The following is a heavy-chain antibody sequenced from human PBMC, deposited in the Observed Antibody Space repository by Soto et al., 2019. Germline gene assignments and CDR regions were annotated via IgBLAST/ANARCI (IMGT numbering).Heavy chain of an antibody. CDR3: ARTLNVLRLLEWLLRGWFDP. CDR2: INHSGST. J-gene: IGHJ5*02. CDR1: GGSFSGYY. Sequence: QVQLQQWGAGLLKPSETLSLTCAVYGGSFSGYYWSWIRQPPGKGLEWIGEINHSGSTNYNPPLRGAATIPVATTNHQLSLELSSVTAADSAVYYYARTLNVLRLLEWLLRGWFDPWGQGTLVTVSS. V-gene: IGHV4-34*01. D-gene: IGHD3-3*01.